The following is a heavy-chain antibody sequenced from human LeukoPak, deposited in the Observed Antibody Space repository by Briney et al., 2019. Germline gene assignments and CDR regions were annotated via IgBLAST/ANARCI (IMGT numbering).Heavy chain of an antibody. CDR3: ARKDQWFGAFDI. V-gene: IGHV3-21*01. J-gene: IGHJ3*02. D-gene: IGHD3-22*01. Sequence: GGSLRLSCAASGFTFSSYSMNWVRQAPGKGLEWVSSISSSSSYIYYADSVKGRFTISRDNAKNSLYLQMNSLRAEDTAVYYCARKDQWFGAFDIWGQGTMVTVSS. CDR2: ISSSSSYI. CDR1: GFTFSSYS.